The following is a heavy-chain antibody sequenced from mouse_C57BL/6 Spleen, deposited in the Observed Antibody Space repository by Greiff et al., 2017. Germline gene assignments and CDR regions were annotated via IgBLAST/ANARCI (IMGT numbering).Heavy chain of an antibody. V-gene: IGHV1-20*01. Sequence: VQLQQSGPELVKPGDSVKISCKASGYSFTGYFMNWVMQSHGKSLEWIGRINPYNGDTFYNQKFKGKATLTVDKSSSTAHMELRSLTSEDSAVYHCANDYSNRYYFDYWGQGTTLTVSS. CDR1: GYSFTGYF. D-gene: IGHD2-5*01. CDR3: ANDYSNRYYFDY. J-gene: IGHJ2*01. CDR2: INPYNGDT.